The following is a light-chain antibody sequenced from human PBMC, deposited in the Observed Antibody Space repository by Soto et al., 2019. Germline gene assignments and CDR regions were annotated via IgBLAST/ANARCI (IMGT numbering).Light chain of an antibody. J-gene: IGKJ4*01. CDR3: QERSNWPRLT. Sequence: EIVLTQSPATLSLSPGERATLPCRASQSVSTSLAWYQQRPGQAPRLLIYDVSNRAAGVPARFSGSGSGTEFTLTISSLEPEDFAIYYCQERSNWPRLTFGGGTTVEIK. CDR1: QSVSTS. V-gene: IGKV3-11*01. CDR2: DVS.